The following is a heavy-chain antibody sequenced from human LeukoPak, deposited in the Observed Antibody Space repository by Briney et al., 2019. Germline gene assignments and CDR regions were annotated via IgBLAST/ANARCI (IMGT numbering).Heavy chain of an antibody. CDR1: GGSISSYY. D-gene: IGHD3-9*01. Sequence: SETLSLTCTVSGGSISSYYWSWIRQPPGKGLEWIGYIYYSGSTNYNPSHKSRVTISVDTSKNQFSLKLSSVTAADTAVYYCARGPQLRYFDGGDVWGQGTTVTVSS. CDR2: IYYSGST. V-gene: IGHV4-59*08. J-gene: IGHJ6*02. CDR3: ARGPQLRYFDGGDV.